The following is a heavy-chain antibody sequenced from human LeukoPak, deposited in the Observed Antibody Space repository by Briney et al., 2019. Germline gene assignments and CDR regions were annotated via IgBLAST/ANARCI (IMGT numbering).Heavy chain of an antibody. V-gene: IGHV3-49*03. CDR2: IRSKAYGGTT. CDR1: GFTFGDYV. CDR3: TGFQYYYGMDV. J-gene: IGHJ6*02. Sequence: GGSLRLSCKASGFTFGDYVMSWFRQAPGKGLEWVGFIRSKAYGGTTEYAASVKDRFTISRDDSKSIAYLQMDSLKTEDTAVYYCTGFQYYYGMDVWGQGTTVTVSS.